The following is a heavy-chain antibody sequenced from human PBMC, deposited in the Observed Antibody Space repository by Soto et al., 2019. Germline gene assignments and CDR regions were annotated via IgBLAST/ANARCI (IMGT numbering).Heavy chain of an antibody. CDR3: ARRRCSGGSCYFDY. CDR1: GGSISSYY. Sequence: SETLSLTCTGSGGSISSYYWSWIRQPPGKGLEWIGYIYYSGSTNYNPSLKSRGTISVDTSKNQFSLKLSSVTAADTAVYYCARRRCSGGSCYFDYWGQGTLVTVSS. V-gene: IGHV4-59*08. J-gene: IGHJ4*02. CDR2: IYYSGST. D-gene: IGHD2-15*01.